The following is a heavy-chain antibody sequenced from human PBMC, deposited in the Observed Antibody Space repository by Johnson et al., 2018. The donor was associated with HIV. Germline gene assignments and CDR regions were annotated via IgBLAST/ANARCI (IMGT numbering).Heavy chain of an antibody. V-gene: IGHV3-30-3*01. CDR3: ARGYCTYGVCYTKVDGFDI. CDR2: ILYDGSNK. J-gene: IGHJ3*02. CDR1: GFTFSSYA. D-gene: IGHD2-8*01. Sequence: QMQLVESGGGVVQPGRSLRLSCAASGFTFSSYAMYWVRQAPGKGLEWVAGILYDGSNKYHADSVKGRFTISRDNAKNTLFLQMNSLRPEETAVYYCARGYCTYGVCYTKVDGFDIWGQGTMVTVSS.